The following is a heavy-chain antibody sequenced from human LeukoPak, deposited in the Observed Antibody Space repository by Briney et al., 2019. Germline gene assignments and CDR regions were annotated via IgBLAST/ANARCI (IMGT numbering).Heavy chain of an antibody. CDR1: GYTFTSYG. CDR2: INPYNDNT. CDR3: ARERESGSYDSSGPYSFDY. J-gene: IGHJ4*02. Sequence: ASVKVSCTASGYTFTSYGFSWVRQAPGQGLEWMGWINPYNDNTNYAPRFRGRVTMTTDTSTTTAYMELSSLRSDDTAVYYCARERESGSYDSSGPYSFDYWGQGTLVTVSS. D-gene: IGHD3-22*01. V-gene: IGHV1-18*01.